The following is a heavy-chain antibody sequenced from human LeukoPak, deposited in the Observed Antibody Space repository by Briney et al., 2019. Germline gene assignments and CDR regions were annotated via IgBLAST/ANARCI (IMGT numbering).Heavy chain of an antibody. Sequence: SETLSLTCIVSSGSMTSYYWSWIRQPPGRGLEWIGYIFHTGTATYNPSLKSRFTMSVDTSQKQFSLKVTSVTAADTAVYYCASQVHWAAALDSWGQGTLVSVSS. D-gene: IGHD6-13*01. V-gene: IGHV4-59*08. CDR1: SGSMTSYY. J-gene: IGHJ4*02. CDR3: ASQVHWAAALDS. CDR2: IFHTGTA.